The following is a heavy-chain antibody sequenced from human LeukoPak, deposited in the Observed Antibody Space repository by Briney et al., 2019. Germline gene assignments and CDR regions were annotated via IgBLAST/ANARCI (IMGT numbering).Heavy chain of an antibody. CDR2: INPGIDTT. J-gene: IGHJ4*02. CDR3: ARDSVYSGGYPTSLEY. Sequence: ASVKVSCKASGYTFTSYYIHWVRQAPGQGLEWMGVINPGIDTTIYAQKFQGRVTLTRDTSTSTVYMELSSLRSEDRAVYYCARDSVYSGGYPTSLEYWGQGTLVTVSS. V-gene: IGHV1-46*01. CDR1: GYTFTSYY. D-gene: IGHD1-26*01.